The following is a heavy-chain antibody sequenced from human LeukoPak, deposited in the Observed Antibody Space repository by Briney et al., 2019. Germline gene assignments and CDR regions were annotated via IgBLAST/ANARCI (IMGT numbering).Heavy chain of an antibody. CDR2: IQEDGGEK. CDR3: ARAGQEWFGELGFDS. Sequence: PGGSLRLSCAASGFTFSRYWMSWVRQAPGKGLEWVANIQEDGGEKYYVDSVKGRFVISRDNAKNSVYLQMNSLRAEDTAMYYCARAGQEWFGELGFDSWGQGTLVTVSS. CDR1: GFTFSRYW. D-gene: IGHD3-10*01. V-gene: IGHV3-7*01. J-gene: IGHJ4*02.